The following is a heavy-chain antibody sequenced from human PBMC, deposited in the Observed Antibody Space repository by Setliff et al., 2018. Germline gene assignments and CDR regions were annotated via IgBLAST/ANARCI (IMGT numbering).Heavy chain of an antibody. V-gene: IGHV4-34*01. CDR1: GGSFSGYY. CDR3: ARGKERITMIVVATSGAFDI. Sequence: SETLSLTCAVYGGSFSGYYWSWIRQPPGKGLEWIGEINHSGSTNYNPSLKSRVTISVDTSKNQFSLKLSSVTAADTAVYYCARGKERITMIVVATSGAFDIWGQGTMVTV. CDR2: INHSGST. J-gene: IGHJ3*02. D-gene: IGHD3-22*01.